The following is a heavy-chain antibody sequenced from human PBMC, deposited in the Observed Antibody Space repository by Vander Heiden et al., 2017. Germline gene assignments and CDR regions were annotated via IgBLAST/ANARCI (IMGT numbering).Heavy chain of an antibody. V-gene: IGHV3-74*01. CDR1: GFTFSSYW. CDR3: ATFIWGLRPFDY. D-gene: IGHD3-16*01. CDR2: INSDGSST. J-gene: IGHJ4*02. Sequence: EVQLVESGGGLVQPGGSLRLSCAASGFTFSSYWMHWVRQAPGKGLVWVSRINSDGSSTSYADSVKGRFTISRDNAKNTLYLQMNSLRAEDTAVYYCATFIWGLRPFDYWGQGTLVTVSS.